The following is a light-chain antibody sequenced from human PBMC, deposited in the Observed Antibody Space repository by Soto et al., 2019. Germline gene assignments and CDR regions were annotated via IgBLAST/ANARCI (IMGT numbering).Light chain of an antibody. V-gene: IGKV3-20*01. Sequence: EIVLTQSPGTLSLSPGERATLSCRASQSVSSSYLAWYQQKPGQAPRLLIYCASSRATGIPDRFIGSGSGTDFTLTISRLEPEDFAVYYCQQYGSSLFTFGPGTKVDIK. J-gene: IGKJ3*01. CDR1: QSVSSSY. CDR2: CAS. CDR3: QQYGSSLFT.